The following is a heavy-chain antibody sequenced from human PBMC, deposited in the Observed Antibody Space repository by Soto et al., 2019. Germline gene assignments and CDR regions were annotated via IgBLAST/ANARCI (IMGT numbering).Heavy chain of an antibody. CDR1: GFSLSTSGVG. J-gene: IGHJ3*02. CDR3: AHRTDGLYDYIWRSYRNDAFDI. D-gene: IGHD3-16*02. Sequence: QITLKESGPTLVKPTQTLTLTCTFSGFSLSTSGVGVGWIRQPPGKALEWLALIYWDDDKRYSPSLKSRLTITKDTSKNQVVLTMTNMDPVDTATYYCAHRTDGLYDYIWRSYRNDAFDIWGQGTMVTVSS. CDR2: IYWDDDK. V-gene: IGHV2-5*02.